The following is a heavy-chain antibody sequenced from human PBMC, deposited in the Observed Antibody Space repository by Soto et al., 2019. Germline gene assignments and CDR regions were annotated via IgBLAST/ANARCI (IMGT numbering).Heavy chain of an antibody. V-gene: IGHV3-30*18. Sequence: GGSLRLSCAASGFTFSSYGIHWVRQAPGKGLEWVALISYDGGNEKYTESVKDRFTISRDDSHNVAYLQMSRLRTEDTAMYYCEKDRYSGTYPTDFDYWGQGSLVTVSS. D-gene: IGHD1-26*01. CDR3: EKDRYSGTYPTDFDY. CDR2: ISYDGGNE. J-gene: IGHJ4*02. CDR1: GFTFSSYG.